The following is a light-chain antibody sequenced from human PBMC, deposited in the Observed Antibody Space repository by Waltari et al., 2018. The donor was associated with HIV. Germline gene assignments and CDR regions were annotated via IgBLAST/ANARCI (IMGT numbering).Light chain of an antibody. CDR2: DAS. J-gene: IGKJ3*01. CDR1: QSISFY. CDR3: QQSFDVPLV. V-gene: IGKV1-39*01. Sequence: DIQMTQSPSSLSASLGDRVTITCRASQSISFYLNWYQQKPGKAPNLLIYDASSLQSGLPPRFSGSGSGTEFTLTITNLQPEDFATYFCQQSFDVPLVFGPGTRVD.